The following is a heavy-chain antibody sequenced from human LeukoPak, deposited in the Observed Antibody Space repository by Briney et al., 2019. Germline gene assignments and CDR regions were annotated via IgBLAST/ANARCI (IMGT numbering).Heavy chain of an antibody. CDR1: GGSISSYY. Sequence: SETLSLTCTVSGGSISSYYWSWIRQPPGKGLEWIGYIYYSGSTNYNPSLKSRVTISVDTSKNQFSLKLSSVTAADTAVYYCARYSSGWSLDYWGQGTIVTVSS. J-gene: IGHJ4*02. D-gene: IGHD6-19*01. CDR3: ARYSSGWSLDY. V-gene: IGHV4-59*01. CDR2: IYYSGST.